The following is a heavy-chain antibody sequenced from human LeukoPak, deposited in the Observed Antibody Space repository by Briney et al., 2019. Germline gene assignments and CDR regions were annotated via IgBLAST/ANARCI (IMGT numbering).Heavy chain of an antibody. V-gene: IGHV4-59*08. CDR2: IYYSGST. CDR1: GGSISSYY. D-gene: IGHD2-21*02. Sequence: SETLSLTCTVSGGSISSYYWSWIRQPPGKGLEWIGYIYYSGSTNYNPSLKSRVTISVDTSKNQFSLKLSSVTAADTAVYYCASGGYCGGDCRGAFDIWGQGTMVTVSS. J-gene: IGHJ3*02. CDR3: ASGGYCGGDCRGAFDI.